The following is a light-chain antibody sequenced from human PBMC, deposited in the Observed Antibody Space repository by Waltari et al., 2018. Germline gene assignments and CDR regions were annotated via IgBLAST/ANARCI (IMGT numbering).Light chain of an antibody. CDR3: AAWDDSLNGHII. V-gene: IGLV1-44*01. J-gene: IGLJ2*01. CDR2: SDN. Sequence: QSVLTQPPSASGTPGQRVTISCSGSSSNIGSNTVNWYQQLPGTAPKLLIYSDNQRPSGVPDRFSGSKSGTSASLAISGLQSGYETDYYCAAWDDSLNGHIIFGGGTKLTVL. CDR1: SSNIGSNT.